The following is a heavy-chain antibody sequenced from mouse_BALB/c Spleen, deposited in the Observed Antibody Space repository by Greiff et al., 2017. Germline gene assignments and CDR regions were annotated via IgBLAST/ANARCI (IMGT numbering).Heavy chain of an antibody. V-gene: IGHV1-5*01. D-gene: IGHD1-1*01. CDR3: TVGYYGSSYDYYAMDY. J-gene: IGHJ4*01. Sequence: DVQLQESGTVLARPGASVKMSCKASGYTFTSYWMHWVKQRPGQGLEWIGAIYPGNSDTSYNQKFKGKAKLTAVTSTSTAYMELSSLTNEDSAVYYCTVGYYGSSYDYYAMDYWGQGTSVTVSS. CDR2: IYPGNSDT. CDR1: GYTFTSYW.